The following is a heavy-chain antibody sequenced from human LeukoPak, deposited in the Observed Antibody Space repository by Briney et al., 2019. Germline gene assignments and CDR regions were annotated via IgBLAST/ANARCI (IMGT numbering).Heavy chain of an antibody. CDR1: GFTFSSYT. CDR3: AKDRSSSWTWTIDY. D-gene: IGHD6-13*01. J-gene: IGHJ4*02. V-gene: IGHV3-21*01. Sequence: GGSLRLSCAASGFTFSSYTMNWVRQPPGKGLEWVSSISSSSSYIYYADSLKGRFTISRDNAQNSLYLQMNSLRAEDTAVYCCAKDRSSSWTWTIDYWGQGTLVTVSS. CDR2: ISSSSSYI.